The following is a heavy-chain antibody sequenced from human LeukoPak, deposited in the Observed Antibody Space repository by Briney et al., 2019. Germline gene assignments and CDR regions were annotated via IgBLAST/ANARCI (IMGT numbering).Heavy chain of an antibody. Sequence: GGSLRLSCAASGFTVSSNYMSWVRQAPGKGLEWVSVIYSGGSTYYAASVKGRFTISRDNSKNTLYLQMNSLRAEDTAVYYCARGPVVVVPAAMEANNWFDPWGQGTLVTVSS. J-gene: IGHJ5*02. CDR3: ARGPVVVVPAAMEANNWFDP. CDR2: IYSGGST. CDR1: GFTVSSNY. D-gene: IGHD2-2*01. V-gene: IGHV3-53*01.